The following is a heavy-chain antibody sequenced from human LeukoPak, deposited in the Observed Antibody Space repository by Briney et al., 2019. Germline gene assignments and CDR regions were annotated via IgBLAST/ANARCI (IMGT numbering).Heavy chain of an antibody. V-gene: IGHV3-7*01. CDR3: ARVAIRMPGTPENWFDP. J-gene: IGHJ5*02. D-gene: IGHD6-13*01. CDR1: GFTFSSYW. Sequence: PGGSLRLSCAASGFTFSSYWMSWVRQAPGKGLEWVANIKQDGSEKYYVDSVKGRFTISRDNAKNSLYLQMNSLRAEDTAVYYCARVAIRMPGTPENWFDPWGQGTLVTVSS. CDR2: IKQDGSEK.